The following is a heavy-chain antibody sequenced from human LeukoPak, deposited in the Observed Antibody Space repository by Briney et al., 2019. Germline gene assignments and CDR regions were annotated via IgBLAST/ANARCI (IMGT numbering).Heavy chain of an antibody. CDR2: IYSGGST. CDR1: GFTVSSNY. J-gene: IGHJ6*03. V-gene: IGHV3-53*01. CDR3: ARGPLGDLEEYYYYYMDV. Sequence: GGSLRLSCAASGFTVSSNYMSWVRQAPGKGLEWVSVIYSGGSTYYADSVKGRFTISRDNSKNTLYLQMNSLRAEDTAVYYCARGPLGDLEEYYYYYMDVWGKGTTVTVPS. D-gene: IGHD3-3*01.